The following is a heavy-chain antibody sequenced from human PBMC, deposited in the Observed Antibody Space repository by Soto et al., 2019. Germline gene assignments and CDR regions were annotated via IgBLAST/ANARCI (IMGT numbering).Heavy chain of an antibody. Sequence: QVQLQQWGAGLLKPSETLSLTCAVYGGSFSGYYWSWIRQPPGKGLEWIGEINHSGSTNYNPSLKSRVTISVDTSKNQFSLELSSVTAADTAVYYCARSPTPPRRRPNVDTAMAQGGDMDVWGQGTTVTVSS. CDR2: INHSGST. V-gene: IGHV4-34*01. CDR1: GGSFSGYY. D-gene: IGHD5-18*01. CDR3: ARSPTPPRRRPNVDTAMAQGGDMDV. J-gene: IGHJ6*02.